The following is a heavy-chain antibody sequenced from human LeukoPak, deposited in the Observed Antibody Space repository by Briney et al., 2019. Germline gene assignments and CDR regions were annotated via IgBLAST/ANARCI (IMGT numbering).Heavy chain of an antibody. V-gene: IGHV4-34*01. CDR1: GGSFSGYY. J-gene: IGHJ4*02. CDR3: ARLCDSSGYYRD. Sequence: SETLSLTCAVYGGSFSGYYWSWIRQPPGKGLEWIGEINHSGSTNYNPSLKSRVTISVDTSKNQFSLKLSSVTAADTAVYYCARLCDSSGYYRDWGQGTLVTVSS. CDR2: INHSGST. D-gene: IGHD3-22*01.